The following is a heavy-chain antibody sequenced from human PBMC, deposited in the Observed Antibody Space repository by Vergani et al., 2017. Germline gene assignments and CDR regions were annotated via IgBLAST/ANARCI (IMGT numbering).Heavy chain of an antibody. CDR3: ARDHSSGWLDY. J-gene: IGHJ4*02. CDR1: GGTFSSYA. D-gene: IGHD6-19*01. CDR2: MNPNSGNT. V-gene: IGHV1-8*02. Sequence: QVQLVQSGAEVKKPGSSVKVSCKASGGTFSSYAISWVRQAPGQGLEWMGWMNPNSGNTGYAQKFQGRVTMTRNTSISTAYMELSSLRSEDTAVYYCARDHSSGWLDYWGQGTLVTVSS.